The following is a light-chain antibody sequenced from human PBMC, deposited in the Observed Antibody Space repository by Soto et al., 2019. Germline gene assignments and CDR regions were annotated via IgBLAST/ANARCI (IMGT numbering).Light chain of an antibody. J-gene: IGKJ2*01. Sequence: EIVLTQSPGTLSLSPGERATLSCRASQTISSSYLAWYQQRPGQAPRLLISRGSRRATGIPDRFSASGSETDFTITIIRLEPEDVAVYYFHQYGSSPYTFGEGTKLEI. CDR1: QTISSSY. V-gene: IGKV3-20*01. CDR2: RGS. CDR3: HQYGSSPYT.